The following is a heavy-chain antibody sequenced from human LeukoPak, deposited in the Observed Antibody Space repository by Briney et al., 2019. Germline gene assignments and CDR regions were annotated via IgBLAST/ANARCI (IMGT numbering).Heavy chain of an antibody. CDR2: INPSGGST. D-gene: IGHD3-3*01. V-gene: IGHV1-46*01. J-gene: IGHJ5*02. Sequence: ASVKVSCKASGYTCTSYYMHWVRQAPGQGLEWMGIINPSGGSTSYAQKFQGRVTMTRDTSTSTVYMELSSLRSEDTAVYYCARVEVLARDENWFDPWGQGTLVTVSS. CDR3: ARVEVLARDENWFDP. CDR1: GYTCTSYY.